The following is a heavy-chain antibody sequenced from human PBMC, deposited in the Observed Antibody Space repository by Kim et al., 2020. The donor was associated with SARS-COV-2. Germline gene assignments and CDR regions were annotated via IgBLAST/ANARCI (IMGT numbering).Heavy chain of an antibody. CDR3: ARDRGSGTLGWFDP. J-gene: IGHJ5*02. Sequence: ADSGKGHFTISRDNPKNTLYLQMNSLRAEDTAVYYCARDRGSGTLGWFDPWGQGTLVTVSS. V-gene: IGHV3-30*01. D-gene: IGHD3-10*01.